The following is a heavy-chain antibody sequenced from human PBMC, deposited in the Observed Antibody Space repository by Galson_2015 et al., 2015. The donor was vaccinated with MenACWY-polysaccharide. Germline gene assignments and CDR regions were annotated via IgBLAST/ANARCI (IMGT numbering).Heavy chain of an antibody. CDR2: ISKSGDSI. CDR1: GFSLGAWY. V-gene: IGHV3-11*01. J-gene: IGHJ6*02. CDR3: ARGYYGLDV. Sequence: SLRLSCAASGFSLGAWYMSWLRQAPGKGLEWLSYISKSGDSIYYGDSVKGRFAISRDNAKNSLYLQLNSLEVEDTAIYYCARGYYGLDVWGQGTTVTVSS.